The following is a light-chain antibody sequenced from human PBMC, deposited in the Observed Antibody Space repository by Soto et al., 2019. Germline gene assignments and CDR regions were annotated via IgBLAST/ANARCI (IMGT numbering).Light chain of an antibody. CDR2: DAS. Sequence: DIQMTQSPSTLSASIGDRVTITCRASQSIGSWLAWYQQKPGKAPKLLIYDASSLQSGVPSRFSGSGSGTEFTLTISSLQPDDFASYYCQPFKSYSITFGGGTKVELK. CDR3: QPFKSYSIT. V-gene: IGKV1-5*01. CDR1: QSIGSW. J-gene: IGKJ4*01.